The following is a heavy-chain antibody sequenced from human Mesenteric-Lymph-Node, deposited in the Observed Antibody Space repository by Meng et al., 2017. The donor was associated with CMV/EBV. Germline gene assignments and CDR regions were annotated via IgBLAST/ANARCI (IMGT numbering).Heavy chain of an antibody. D-gene: IGHD3-10*01. CDR2: ISSDGSST. J-gene: IGHJ4*02. Sequence: GESLKISCAASGFTFSSYWMHWVRQAPGKGLVGVSHISSDGSSTSYADSVKGRFTISRDNAKNTLYLQMNSLRAEDTAVYYCATKSYYTGSDFDYWGQGTLVTVSS. CDR1: GFTFSSYW. CDR3: ATKSYYTGSDFDY. V-gene: IGHV3-74*01.